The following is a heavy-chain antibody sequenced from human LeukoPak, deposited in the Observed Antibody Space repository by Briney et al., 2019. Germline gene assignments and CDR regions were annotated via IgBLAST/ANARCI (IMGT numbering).Heavy chain of an antibody. V-gene: IGHV3-21*01. CDR2: ISSSSSYI. D-gene: IGHD3-22*01. J-gene: IGHJ4*02. CDR1: GCSFSSNS. Sequence: PGGSLRLSCAASGCSFSSNSMNWVRQAPGKGMEWVSTISSSSSYIYYADSVKGRFTISRDNAKNSLYLQMNSLRDEDTAVYYCGRAAKPYYDSSGYHLLWGQGTLVTVSS. CDR3: GRAAKPYYDSSGYHLL.